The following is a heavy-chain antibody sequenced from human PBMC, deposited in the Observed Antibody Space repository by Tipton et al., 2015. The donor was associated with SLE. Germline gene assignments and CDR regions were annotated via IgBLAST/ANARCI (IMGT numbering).Heavy chain of an antibody. J-gene: IGHJ6*03. Sequence: TLSLTCTVSGDSIIGYYWSWIRQPPGKGLEWIGEINHSGSTNYNPSLKSRVTISVDTSKSQFSLKLRSVTAADTAVYYCARGGEYGSSWYPRYYYYMDVWGKGTTVTVSS. CDR1: GDSIIGYY. D-gene: IGHD6-13*01. V-gene: IGHV4-34*01. CDR3: ARGGEYGSSWYPRYYYYMDV. CDR2: INHSGST.